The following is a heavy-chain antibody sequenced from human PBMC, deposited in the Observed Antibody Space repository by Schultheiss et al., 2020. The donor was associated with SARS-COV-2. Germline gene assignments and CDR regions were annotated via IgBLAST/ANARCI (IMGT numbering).Heavy chain of an antibody. V-gene: IGHV4-61*08. CDR3: ARGCSLSGGSWSYWFDP. CDR2: INQSGST. Sequence: SETLSLTCTVSGGSISSGGYYWSWIRQPPGKGLEWIGEINQSGSTNYNPSLKSRVTISLDTSKNQFSLKLSSVTAADTAVYYCARGCSLSGGSWSYWFDPWGQGTLVTVSS. D-gene: IGHD2-15*01. CDR1: GGSISSGGYY. J-gene: IGHJ5*02.